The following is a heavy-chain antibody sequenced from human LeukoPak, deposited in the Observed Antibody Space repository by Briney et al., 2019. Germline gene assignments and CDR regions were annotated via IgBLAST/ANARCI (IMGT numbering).Heavy chain of an antibody. V-gene: IGHV1-18*01. CDR2: ISAYNGNT. D-gene: IGHD6-13*01. Sequence: ASVKVSCKASGYTFTSYGISWVRQAPGQGLEWMGWISAYNGNTNYAQKLQGRVTMTTDTSTSTAYMELRSLRSDDTAVYYCARAPGYSSSWKTTGGGYNWFDPWGQGTLVTVSS. CDR3: ARAPGYSSSWKTTGGGYNWFDP. J-gene: IGHJ5*02. CDR1: GYTFTSYG.